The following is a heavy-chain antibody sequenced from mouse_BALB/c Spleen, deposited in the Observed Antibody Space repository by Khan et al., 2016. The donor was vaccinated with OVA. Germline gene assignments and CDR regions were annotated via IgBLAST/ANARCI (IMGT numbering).Heavy chain of an antibody. Sequence: ELQLQQSGPELMKPGASVKISCKASGYSFTSYYIHWVMQRHGESLEWIGYIDPFSGGSTYNQKFKGKATLTVDKSSSTAYIHLSNLTSEDSAVYYCTRHGYVAWFTYWGQGTLVTVSA. CDR2: IDPFSGGS. J-gene: IGHJ3*01. V-gene: IGHV1S135*01. D-gene: IGHD2-2*01. CDR1: GYSFTSYY. CDR3: TRHGYVAWFTY.